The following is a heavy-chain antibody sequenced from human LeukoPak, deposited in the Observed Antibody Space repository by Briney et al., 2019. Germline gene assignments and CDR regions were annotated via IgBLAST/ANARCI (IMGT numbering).Heavy chain of an antibody. CDR2: ISSNGGST. Sequence: GGSLRLSCAASGFTFNNYAMHWVRQAPGKGLEYVSAISSNGGSTYYASSVKGRFTISRDNSNNTLYLQMGSLGAEDMAVYYCARRMKGDGYNSDYWGQGTLVTVSS. V-gene: IGHV3-64*01. CDR1: GFTFNNYA. CDR3: ARRMKGDGYNSDY. D-gene: IGHD5-24*01. J-gene: IGHJ4*02.